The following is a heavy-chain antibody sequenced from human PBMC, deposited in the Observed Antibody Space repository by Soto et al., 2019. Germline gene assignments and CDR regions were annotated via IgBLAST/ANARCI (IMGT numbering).Heavy chain of an antibody. D-gene: IGHD3-9*01. J-gene: IGHJ3*02. Sequence: SETLSLTCTVSGASISGHFWSWIRQPPGKGLEWIAYIYNSGSSYNPSLKSRVTISVDTSKNHFSLKLTSVTVADTAVYYCATYDRTGDAFDMWGQGTMVTVSS. CDR1: GASISGHF. CDR3: ATYDRTGDAFDM. V-gene: IGHV4-59*08. CDR2: IYNSGS.